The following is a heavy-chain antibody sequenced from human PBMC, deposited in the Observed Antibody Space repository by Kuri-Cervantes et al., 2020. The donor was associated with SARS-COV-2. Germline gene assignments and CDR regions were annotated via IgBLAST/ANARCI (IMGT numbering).Heavy chain of an antibody. Sequence: ESLKISCAVSGGSFSGYYWSWIRQPPGKGLEWIGSIYYSESTYYNPSLKSRVTISVDTSKNQFSLKLSSVTAADTAVYYCARQGTGYYGSGSYYYYYGMDVWGQGTTVTVSS. CDR2: IYYSEST. CDR3: ARQGTGYYGSGSYYYYYGMDV. J-gene: IGHJ6*02. V-gene: IGHV4-39*01. CDR1: GGSFSGYY. D-gene: IGHD3-10*01.